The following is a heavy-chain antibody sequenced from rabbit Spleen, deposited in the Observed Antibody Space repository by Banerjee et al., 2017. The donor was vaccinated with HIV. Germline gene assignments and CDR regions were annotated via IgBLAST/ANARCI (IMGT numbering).Heavy chain of an antibody. V-gene: IGHV1S40*01. J-gene: IGHJ4*01. CDR3: ARDIDGTDYIDRLNL. D-gene: IGHD1-1*01. CDR1: GFSFSSSHY. Sequence: QSLEEAGGDLVKPEGGLTLTCTASGFSFSSSHYMCWVRQAPGKGLEWIGCIYTGSSGNTYYASWAKGRFTISKTSSTAVALQMTSLTAADTAAYFCARDIDGTDYIDRLNLWGPGTLVTVS. CDR2: IYTGSSGNT.